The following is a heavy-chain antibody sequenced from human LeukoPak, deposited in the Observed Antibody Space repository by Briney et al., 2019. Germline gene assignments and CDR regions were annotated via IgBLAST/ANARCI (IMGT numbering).Heavy chain of an antibody. CDR2: IYYSGST. V-gene: IGHV4-39*07. CDR1: GGSISSSSYY. D-gene: IGHD3-10*01. Sequence: PSETLSLTCTVSGGSISSSSYYWGWIRQPPGKGLEWIGSIYYSGSTYYNPSLKSRVTISVDTSKNQFSLKLSSVTAADTAVYYCARGPVGSGSSWGQGTLVTVSS. J-gene: IGHJ5*02. CDR3: ARGPVGSGSS.